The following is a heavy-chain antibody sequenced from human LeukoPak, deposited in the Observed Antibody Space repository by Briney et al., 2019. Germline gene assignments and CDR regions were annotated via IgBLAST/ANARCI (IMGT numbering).Heavy chain of an antibody. J-gene: IGHJ6*02. CDR2: IIPILGIA. Sequence: ASVTVSCKAFGGTFSSYAISWVRQAPGQGLEWMGRIIPILGIANYAQKFQGRVTITADKSTSTAYMELSSLRSEDTAVYYCAREKGSGWYDYYYGMDVWGQGTTVTVSS. D-gene: IGHD6-19*01. CDR1: GGTFSSYA. CDR3: AREKGSGWYDYYYGMDV. V-gene: IGHV1-69*04.